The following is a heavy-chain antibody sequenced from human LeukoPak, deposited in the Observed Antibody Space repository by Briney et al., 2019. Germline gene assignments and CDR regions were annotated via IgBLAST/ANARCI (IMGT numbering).Heavy chain of an antibody. CDR3: ARDGEMATILDY. D-gene: IGHD5-24*01. CDR1: GYTFTSYY. Sequence: ASVKVSCKASGYTFTSYYMHWVRQAPGQGLEWMGIINPSGGSTSYAQKFQGRVTMTRDMSTSTVYMELSSLRSEDTAVYYCARDGEMATILDYWGQGTLVTVSS. CDR2: INPSGGST. J-gene: IGHJ4*02. V-gene: IGHV1-46*01.